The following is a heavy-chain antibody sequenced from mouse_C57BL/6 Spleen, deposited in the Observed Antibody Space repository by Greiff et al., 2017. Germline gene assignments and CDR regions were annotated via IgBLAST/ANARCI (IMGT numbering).Heavy chain of an antibody. Sequence: VKLQQSGAELARPGASVKLSCKASGYTFTSYGISWVKQRTGQGLEWIGEIYPRSGNTYYNEKFKGKATLTADKSSSTAYMELRSLTSEDSAVYFCARLDPIYYGNFFAYWGQGTLVTVSA. D-gene: IGHD2-1*01. CDR2: IYPRSGNT. CDR1: GYTFTSYG. V-gene: IGHV1-81*01. J-gene: IGHJ3*01. CDR3: ARLDPIYYGNFFAY.